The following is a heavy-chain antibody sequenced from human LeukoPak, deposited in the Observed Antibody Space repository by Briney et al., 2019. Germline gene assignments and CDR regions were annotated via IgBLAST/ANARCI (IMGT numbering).Heavy chain of an antibody. Sequence: GGSLRLSCAASGSTFSDHYIDWVRQAPGKGLEWVGRTRNKANSYTTEYAASVKGRFTISRDDSKNSLYLQMNSLKTEDTAVYYCAPGGDYCSTTSCPSWGQGTMVTVSS. J-gene: IGHJ3*01. CDR3: APGGDYCSTTSCPS. D-gene: IGHD2-2*01. V-gene: IGHV3-72*01. CDR2: TRNKANSYTT. CDR1: GSTFSDHY.